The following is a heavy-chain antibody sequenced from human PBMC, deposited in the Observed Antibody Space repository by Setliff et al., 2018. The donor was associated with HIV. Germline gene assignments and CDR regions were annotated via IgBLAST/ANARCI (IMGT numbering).Heavy chain of an antibody. CDR3: TRQSPVAGSGAFDI. CDR2: IIPILGIA. V-gene: IGHV1-69*10. Sequence: ASVKVSCKASGYTFTSYGISWVRQAPGQGLEWMGGIIPILGIANYAQKFQGRVTITADKSTSTAYMELSSLRSEDTAVYYCTRQSPVAGSGAFDIWGQGTMVTVSS. D-gene: IGHD6-19*01. J-gene: IGHJ3*02. CDR1: GYTFTSYG.